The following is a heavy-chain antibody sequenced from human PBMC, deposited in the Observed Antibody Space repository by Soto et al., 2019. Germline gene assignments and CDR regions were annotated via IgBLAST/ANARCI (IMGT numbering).Heavy chain of an antibody. CDR1: GFTFSSYA. CDR2: ISSNGGST. J-gene: IGHJ4*02. V-gene: IGHV3-64D*08. Sequence: GGSLRLSCSASGFTFSSYAMHWVRQAPGKGLEYVSAISSNGGSTYYADSVKGRFTISRDNSKNTLYLQMSSLRAEETAVYCCVKDPAAGLRYFDWLSTEGFDYWGQGTLVTVSS. D-gene: IGHD3-9*01. CDR3: VKDPAAGLRYFDWLSTEGFDY.